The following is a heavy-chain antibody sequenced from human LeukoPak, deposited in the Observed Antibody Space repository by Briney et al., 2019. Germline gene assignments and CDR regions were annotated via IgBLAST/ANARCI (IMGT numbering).Heavy chain of an antibody. CDR3: SLTYFDILTGYGLDV. CDR2: IKSKTDGGTT. V-gene: IGHV3-15*01. Sequence: GGSLRLSCAASGFTFSNAWMSWVRQAPGKGLEWVGRIKSKTDGGTTDYGAPVKGRFTISRDDSKDTLYVQMHSLKTEDTAVYYCSLTYFDILTGYGLDVWGQGTTVTVSS. CDR1: GFTFSNAW. D-gene: IGHD3-9*01. J-gene: IGHJ6*02.